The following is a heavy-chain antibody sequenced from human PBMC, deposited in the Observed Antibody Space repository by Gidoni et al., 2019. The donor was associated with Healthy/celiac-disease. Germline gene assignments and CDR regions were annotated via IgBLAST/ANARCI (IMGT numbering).Heavy chain of an antibody. J-gene: IGHJ6*02. D-gene: IGHD3-10*01. CDR1: GFTFSSYA. CDR3: AKDVNIMGCGEYVMYYYYGMDV. CDR2: ISGSGGST. V-gene: IGHV3-23*01. Sequence: EVQLLESGGGLVQPGGSLRLSCAASGFTFSSYAMSWVRQAPGKGLEWVSAISGSGGSTYYADSVKGRFTISRDNYKNTLYLQMNSLRAEDTAVYYCAKDVNIMGCGEYVMYYYYGMDVWGQGTTVTVSS.